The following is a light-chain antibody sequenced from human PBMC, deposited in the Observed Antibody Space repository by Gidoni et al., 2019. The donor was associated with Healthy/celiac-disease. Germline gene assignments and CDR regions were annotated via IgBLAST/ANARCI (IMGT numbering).Light chain of an antibody. J-gene: IGKJ1*01. CDR1: QSISSN. Sequence: DIQMTQSPSSLSASVGDRVTITCRASQSISSNLNRYQQKPGKAPKLLIYAASSLQSGVPSRLSRSGSGTDFTLTISNLKPADFATYDCQQSYSTPPTFGQGTKVEIK. CDR3: QQSYSTPPT. V-gene: IGKV1-39*01. CDR2: AAS.